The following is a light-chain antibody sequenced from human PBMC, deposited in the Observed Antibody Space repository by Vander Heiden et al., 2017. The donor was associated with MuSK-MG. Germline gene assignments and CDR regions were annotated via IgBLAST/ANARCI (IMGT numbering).Light chain of an antibody. CDR1: KLGDKY. CDR3: QAWNSRTAV. V-gene: IGLV3-1*01. J-gene: IGLJ2*01. Sequence: SYELTQPPSVSVSPGQTASITCSGDKLGDKYACWYQQKPGQSPVLCIYQDSKRPSGIPERFSGSNSATTATLTISGTQAMDESYYYCQAWNSRTAVFGGGTKLTVL. CDR2: QDS.